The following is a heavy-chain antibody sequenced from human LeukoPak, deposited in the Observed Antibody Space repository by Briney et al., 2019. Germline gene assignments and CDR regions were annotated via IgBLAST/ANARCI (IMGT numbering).Heavy chain of an antibody. Sequence: GGSLRLSCAASGFTFSSYGMHWVRQAPGKGLEWVAFIRYDGSNKYYADSVKGRFTISRDNSRNTLYLQMNSLRAEDTAVYYCAKEEDIVVVPAANPLDYWGQGTLVTVSS. CDR1: GFTFSSYG. V-gene: IGHV3-30*02. CDR3: AKEEDIVVVPAANPLDY. D-gene: IGHD2-2*01. J-gene: IGHJ4*02. CDR2: IRYDGSNK.